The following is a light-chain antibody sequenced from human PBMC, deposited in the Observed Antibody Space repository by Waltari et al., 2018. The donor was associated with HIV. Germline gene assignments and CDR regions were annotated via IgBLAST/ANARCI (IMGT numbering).Light chain of an antibody. CDR3: EVWDETRNRVV. CDR2: YDS. J-gene: IGLJ2*01. V-gene: IGLV3-21*04. Sequence: YVLTQPPSVSVAQGKTATITCEGDRIGTKSVHWYQQRSGQTPQLIIYYDSDRPSGIPERFSGSNSGSAATLTISRVEDGDEADYYCEVWDETRNRVVFGGGTKLFAL. CDR1: RIGTKS.